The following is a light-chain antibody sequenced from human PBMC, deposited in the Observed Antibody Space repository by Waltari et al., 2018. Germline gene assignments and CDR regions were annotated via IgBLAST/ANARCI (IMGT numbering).Light chain of an antibody. Sequence: NFMLTQPHSVSESPGKTVTIFCTGSSGSIASNYVQWYQQRPGSAPTTVIYEDNQRPAAFPDRVTGSNVSSSNSSSLTITGLKTEGETNYYCQSYDSSLWVFGGGTKLTV. CDR3: QSYDSSLWV. CDR1: SGSIASNY. CDR2: EDN. J-gene: IGLJ3*02. V-gene: IGLV6-57*02.